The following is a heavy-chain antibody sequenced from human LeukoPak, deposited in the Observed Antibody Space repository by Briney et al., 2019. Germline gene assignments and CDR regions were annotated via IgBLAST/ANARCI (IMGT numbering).Heavy chain of an antibody. CDR1: GFRFSSHD. CDR3: ARANLGVEDWYFDL. J-gene: IGHJ2*01. D-gene: IGHD2-2*01. CDR2: IGIAGET. V-gene: IGHV3-13*01. Sequence: GGSLRLSCAAAGFRFSSHDMHWVRQPTGKGLEWVSGIGIAGETFYADSVEGRFTISRENAKNSFDLQMNSLRAGDTAVYYCARANLGVEDWYFDLWGRGTLVTVSS.